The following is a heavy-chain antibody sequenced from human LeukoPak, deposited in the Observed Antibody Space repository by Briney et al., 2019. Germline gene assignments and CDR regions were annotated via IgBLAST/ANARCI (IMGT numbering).Heavy chain of an antibody. Sequence: GGSLRLSCAASRFTFSSYSMNWVRQAPEKGLEWVSYIGSSGDTTYYADSVKGRFTISRDNAKNSLYLQMNSLRAEDTAVYYCAREGAYYGSGSYYYPLQYYYGMDVWGQGTTVTVSS. J-gene: IGHJ6*02. CDR2: IGSSGDTT. CDR1: RFTFSSYS. V-gene: IGHV3-48*01. CDR3: AREGAYYGSGSYYYPLQYYYGMDV. D-gene: IGHD3-10*01.